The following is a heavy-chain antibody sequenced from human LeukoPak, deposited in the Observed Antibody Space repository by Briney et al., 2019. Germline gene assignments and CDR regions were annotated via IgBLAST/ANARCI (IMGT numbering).Heavy chain of an antibody. Sequence: ASVKVSCKASGGTFSSYAISWVRQAPGQGLEWMGRIIPIFGVANYAQKFQGRVTITADKSTSTAYMELSSLRSEDTAVYYCARARDSSGSDYFDHWGQGTLVTVSS. CDR1: GGTFSSYA. V-gene: IGHV1-69*04. D-gene: IGHD3-22*01. CDR2: IIPIFGVA. CDR3: ARARDSSGSDYFDH. J-gene: IGHJ4*02.